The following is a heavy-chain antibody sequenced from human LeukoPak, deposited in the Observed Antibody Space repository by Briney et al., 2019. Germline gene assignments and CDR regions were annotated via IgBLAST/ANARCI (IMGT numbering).Heavy chain of an antibody. CDR1: GFTFSSYA. D-gene: IGHD3-22*01. J-gene: IGHJ3*02. CDR2: ISGSGGST. CDR3: ARGQNGKRRITMIVVVITAFDI. V-gene: IGHV3-23*01. Sequence: GGSLRLSCAASGFTFSSYAMSWARQAPGKGLEWVSAISGSGGSTYYADSVKGRFTISRDNSKNTLYLQMNSLRAEDTAVYYCARGQNGKRRITMIVVVITAFDIWGQGTMVTVSS.